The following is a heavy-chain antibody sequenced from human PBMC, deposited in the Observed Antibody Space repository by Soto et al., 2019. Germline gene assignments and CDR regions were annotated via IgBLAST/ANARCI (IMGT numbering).Heavy chain of an antibody. CDR3: ARDCLAAAGTIYYFDY. CDR1: GFTFSSYC. D-gene: IGHD6-13*01. J-gene: IGHJ4*02. Sequence: GGSLRLSCAASGFTFSSYCMSWVRQAPGKGLEWVANIKQDGSEKYYVDSVKGRFTISRDNAKNSLYLQMNSLRAEDTAVYYCARDCLAAAGTIYYFDYWGQGTLVTVSS. V-gene: IGHV3-7*01. CDR2: IKQDGSEK.